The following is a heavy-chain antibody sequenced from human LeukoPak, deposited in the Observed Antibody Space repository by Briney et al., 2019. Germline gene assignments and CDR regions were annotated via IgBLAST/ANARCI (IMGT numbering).Heavy chain of an antibody. J-gene: IGHJ4*01. CDR3: ARADSIYDFHD. CDR1: GYSISSGYY. D-gene: IGHD5/OR15-5a*01. Sequence: PSETLSFNCSVSGYSISSGYYWGWIRQQPGKGLEWIGSINHSGSTYYNPSLKSRVTISVDTSKNQFSLKLSSVTAADTAVYYGARADSIYDFHDWDQETLVTVSA. V-gene: IGHV4-38-2*02. CDR2: INHSGST.